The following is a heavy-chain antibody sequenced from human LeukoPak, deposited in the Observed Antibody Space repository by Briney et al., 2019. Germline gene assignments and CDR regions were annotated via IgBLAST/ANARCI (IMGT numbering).Heavy chain of an antibody. CDR2: IYTSGST. V-gene: IGHV4-4*09. CDR1: GDSISSYY. CDR3: ARHVYGSGSQKMVGFDP. D-gene: IGHD3-10*01. Sequence: SETLSLTCTVSGDSISSYYWSWIRQPPGKGLEWIGYIYTSGSTNYNPSLKSRVTISVYTSKNQFSLKLSSVTAADTAVYYCARHVYGSGSQKMVGFDPWGQGTLVTVSS. J-gene: IGHJ5*02.